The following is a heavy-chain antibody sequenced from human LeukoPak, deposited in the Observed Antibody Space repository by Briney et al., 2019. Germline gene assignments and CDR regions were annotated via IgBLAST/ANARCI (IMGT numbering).Heavy chain of an antibody. V-gene: IGHV5-51*01. CDR3: ARHVPGDGYYYYYMDV. CDR2: IYPGDSDT. J-gene: IGHJ6*03. CDR1: GYSFTSYW. Sequence: GESLKISCKGSGYSFTSYWIGWVRQMPGKGLEWMGIIYPGDSDTRYSPSFQGQVTISADKSISTAYLQWSSLKASDTAMYYCARHVPGDGYYYYYMDVWGKGTTVTVSS. D-gene: IGHD3-16*01.